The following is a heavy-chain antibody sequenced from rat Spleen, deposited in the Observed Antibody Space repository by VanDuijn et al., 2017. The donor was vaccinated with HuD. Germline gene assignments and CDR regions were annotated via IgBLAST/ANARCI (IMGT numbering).Heavy chain of an antibody. CDR3: AKAFDY. CDR2: ISYDGGNT. Sequence: EVQLVESGGGLVQPGRSMKLSCAASGFTFSSFAMAWVRQAPTKGLEWVASISYDGGNTYYRDSVKGRFTISRDNAKSSLYLQMDSLRSEETSTYYCAKAFDYWGQGVMVTVSS. V-gene: IGHV5-25*01. J-gene: IGHJ2*01. CDR1: GFTFSSFA.